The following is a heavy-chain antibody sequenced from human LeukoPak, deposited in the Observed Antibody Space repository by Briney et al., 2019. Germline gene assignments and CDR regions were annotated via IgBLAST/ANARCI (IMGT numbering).Heavy chain of an antibody. D-gene: IGHD4-17*01. CDR3: ARRDYALDY. J-gene: IGHJ4*02. CDR1: GGSVSSGSYH. CDR2: IYYSGST. Sequence: PSETLSLTCTVSGGSVSSGSYHWSWIRQPPGKGLEYIGYIYYSGSTNYNPSLKSRVTISLDTSKNQFSLNLRSETAADTAVYYCARRDYALDYWGQGTLVTVSS. V-gene: IGHV4-61*01.